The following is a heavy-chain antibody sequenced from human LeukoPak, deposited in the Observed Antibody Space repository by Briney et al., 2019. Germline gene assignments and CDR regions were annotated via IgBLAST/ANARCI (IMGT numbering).Heavy chain of an antibody. V-gene: IGHV4-59*08. D-gene: IGHD1-26*01. Sequence: KPSETLSLTCTVSGRSIRSNYWSWIRQTPGKGLEWIAYINYSGNTNNNPSLQSRVTISIDTSKSQFSLKLSSVTAADTAIYYCARHGQDTGNFYAHFDYWGQGTLVTVSS. CDR2: INYSGNT. CDR3: ARHGQDTGNFYAHFDY. J-gene: IGHJ4*02. CDR1: GRSIRSNY.